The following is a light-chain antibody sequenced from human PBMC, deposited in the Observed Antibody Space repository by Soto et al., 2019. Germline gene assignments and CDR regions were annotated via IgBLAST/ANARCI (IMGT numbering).Light chain of an antibody. CDR3: QKYNSAPRT. Sequence: DIQMTQSPSSLSASVGDRVTITCRASQGISNLAWYQQKPGKVPKLLIYAASTLQSGVSSRFSGSGSGTDFTLTISSLQPEDVATYYCQKYNSAPRTFGQGTKVEIK. J-gene: IGKJ1*01. V-gene: IGKV1-27*01. CDR1: QGISN. CDR2: AAS.